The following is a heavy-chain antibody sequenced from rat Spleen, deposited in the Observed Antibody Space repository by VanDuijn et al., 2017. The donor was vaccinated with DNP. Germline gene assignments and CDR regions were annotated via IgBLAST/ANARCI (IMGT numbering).Heavy chain of an antibody. D-gene: IGHD2-1*01. V-gene: IGHV5S10*01. J-gene: IGHJ1*01. Sequence: EVKLVESGGGLVQPGRSLKLSCAASGFTFTDYSVAWVRQAPKKGLEWVATIIYDGSRSDYRDSVKGRFIISRDNARSTLYLHMDSLRSEDTATYYCARPIPTWYFDFWGPGTMVTVSS. CDR1: GFTFTDYS. CDR2: IIYDGSRS. CDR3: ARPIPTWYFDF.